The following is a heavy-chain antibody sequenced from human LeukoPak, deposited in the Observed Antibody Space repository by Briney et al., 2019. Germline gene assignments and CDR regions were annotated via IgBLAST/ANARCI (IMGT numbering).Heavy chain of an antibody. D-gene: IGHD3-10*01. J-gene: IGHJ6*02. CDR3: AKTVSTGVRGVIRAARRSYYGMDV. CDR1: GFTFSSYA. Sequence: GGSLRLSCAASGFTFSSYAMSWVRQAPGKGLEWVSAISGSGGSTYYADSVKGRFTISRDNSKNTLYLQMNSLRAEDTAVYYCAKTVSTGVRGVIRAARRSYYGMDVWGQGTTVTVSS. CDR2: ISGSGGST. V-gene: IGHV3-23*01.